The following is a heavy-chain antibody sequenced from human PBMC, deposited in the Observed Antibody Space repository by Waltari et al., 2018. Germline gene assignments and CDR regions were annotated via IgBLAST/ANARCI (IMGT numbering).Heavy chain of an antibody. Sequence: EVQLLESGGGLVQPGGSLRLPCAASGFTFSSYAMSWVRQAPGKGLEWVSAISGSGGSTYYADSVKGRFTISRDNSKNTLYLQMNSLRAEDTAVYYCAKAITRQQLAPHWGQGTLVTVSS. CDR3: AKAITRQQLAPH. CDR1: GFTFSSYA. CDR2: ISGSGGST. V-gene: IGHV3-23*01. J-gene: IGHJ1*01. D-gene: IGHD6-13*01.